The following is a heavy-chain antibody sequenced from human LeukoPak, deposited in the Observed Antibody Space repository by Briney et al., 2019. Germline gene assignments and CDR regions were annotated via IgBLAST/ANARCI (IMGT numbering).Heavy chain of an antibody. Sequence: GGSLRLSCAACEFTVNSNYMSWVRQAPGKGLEWVSVIYSGGSTYYTDSVKGRFTISRDNSKNTLYLQMNSLRAEDTAMYYCARVRDSSDWFLDHWGQGTLVTVSS. V-gene: IGHV3-66*01. J-gene: IGHJ4*02. CDR1: EFTVNSNY. CDR2: IYSGGST. CDR3: ARVRDSSDWFLDH. D-gene: IGHD6-19*01.